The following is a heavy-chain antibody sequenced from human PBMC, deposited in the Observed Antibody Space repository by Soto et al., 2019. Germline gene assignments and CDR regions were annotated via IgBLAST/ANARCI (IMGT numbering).Heavy chain of an antibody. CDR3: ARVGSKYYTYFDY. CDR2: IYYTGST. Sequence: SEPRSRTCTVSGASIHSYYLRCIRQPPGKGLEWIGYIYYTGSTSYNPSLKSRVTVSVDTSNNRVALKLTSVTAEDTAVYYCARVGSKYYTYFDYWGQGALVTVSS. J-gene: IGHJ4*02. D-gene: IGHD2-2*02. V-gene: IGHV4-59*01. CDR1: GASIHSYY.